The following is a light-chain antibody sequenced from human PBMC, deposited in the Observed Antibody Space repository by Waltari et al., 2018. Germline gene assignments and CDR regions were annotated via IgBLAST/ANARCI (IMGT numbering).Light chain of an antibody. CDR3: SSYTSSKTYV. Sequence: QSALTQPASVSGSPGQSITISCTGTSSAVGRSKYVSWYQQNPGKAPKLIIHDVSDRPLGVSNRFSGSKFGNTASLTISGLQAEDEADYYCSSYTSSKTYVFGTGTKVTVL. CDR1: SSAVGRSKY. J-gene: IGLJ1*01. V-gene: IGLV2-14*03. CDR2: DVS.